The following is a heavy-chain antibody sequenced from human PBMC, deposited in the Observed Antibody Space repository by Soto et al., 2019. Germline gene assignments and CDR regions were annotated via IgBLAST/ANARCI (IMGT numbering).Heavy chain of an antibody. J-gene: IGHJ4*02. Sequence: GASVKVSCKASDYTFTSYGISWLRQAPGQGLEWMGWISAYNGNTNYAQKLQGRVTMTTDTSTSTAYMELRSLRSDDTAVYYCARGTYYYDSSGYYPYFDYLGQGTLVTVSS. D-gene: IGHD3-22*01. CDR1: DYTFTSYG. CDR2: ISAYNGNT. CDR3: ARGTYYYDSSGYYPYFDY. V-gene: IGHV1-18*01.